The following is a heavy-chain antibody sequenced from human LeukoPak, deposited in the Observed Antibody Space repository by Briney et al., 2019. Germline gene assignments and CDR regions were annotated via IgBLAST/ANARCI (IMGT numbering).Heavy chain of an antibody. CDR3: ARLQTAVAGWSHDAVDV. J-gene: IGHJ3*01. D-gene: IGHD6-19*01. Sequence: SGPAVVKPTQTLTLTCTFSGFSLIARGMCVNWIRQPPGKALEWLARVDWDDDKYYTTSLKTRLTISKDMSKNQVVLTMTNVDPMDTATYYCARLQTAVAGWSHDAVDVWGQGTVVTVSS. CDR2: VDWDDDK. V-gene: IGHV2-70*11. CDR1: GFSLIARGMC.